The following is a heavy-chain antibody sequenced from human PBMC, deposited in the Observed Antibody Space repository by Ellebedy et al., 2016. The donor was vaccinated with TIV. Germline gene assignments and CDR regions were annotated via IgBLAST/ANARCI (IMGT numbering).Heavy chain of an antibody. V-gene: IGHV3-23*01. D-gene: IGHD3-22*01. CDR3: ATRPLTMIVLAEYFFDY. CDR2: ISGSGDSI. J-gene: IGHJ4*02. Sequence: GGSLRLSCAASGFPLGNYAMSWVRQAPGKGLEWVSTISGSGDSIYYADSVRGRFTISRDNSKNTLFLHMDSLRAEDTAVYYFATRPLTMIVLAEYFFDYWGQGTLVTVSS. CDR1: GFPLGNYA.